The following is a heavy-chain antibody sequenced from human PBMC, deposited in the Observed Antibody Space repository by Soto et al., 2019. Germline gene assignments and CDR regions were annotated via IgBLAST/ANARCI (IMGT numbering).Heavy chain of an antibody. D-gene: IGHD3-22*01. CDR2: IYYSGST. V-gene: IGHV4-31*03. CDR3: ARIPRYYYDSSGYYSDY. Sequence: SETLSLTCTVSGGSISSGGYYWSWIRQHPGKGLEWIGYIYYSGSTYYNPSLKSRVTISVDTSKNQFSLKLSSVTAADTAVYYCARIPRYYYDSSGYYSDYWGQGTLVTVSS. CDR1: GGSISSGGYY. J-gene: IGHJ4*02.